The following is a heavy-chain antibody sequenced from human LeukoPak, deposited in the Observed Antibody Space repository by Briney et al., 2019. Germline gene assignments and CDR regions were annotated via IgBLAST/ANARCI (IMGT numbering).Heavy chain of an antibody. Sequence: GGSLRLSCAASGFSVSSNYMSWVRQAPGKGLEWVSVINCGGSTYYADPVKGRFTISRDNSKNTVYLQMIGLRVEDTAVYYCARYVSWDYFDYWGQGTLVTVSS. D-gene: IGHD1-26*01. CDR3: ARYVSWDYFDY. CDR1: GFSVSSNY. CDR2: INCGGST. V-gene: IGHV3-53*01. J-gene: IGHJ4*02.